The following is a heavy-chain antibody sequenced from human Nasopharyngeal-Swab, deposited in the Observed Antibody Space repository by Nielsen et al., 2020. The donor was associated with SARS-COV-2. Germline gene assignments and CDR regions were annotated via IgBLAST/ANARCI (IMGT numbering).Heavy chain of an antibody. CDR2: ISYDGSNK. Sequence: GGSLRLSCASSAFTFSSYAMHWVRQAPGKGLEWVAVISYDGSNKYYADSVKGRFTISRDNSKNTLYLQMNSLRAEDTAVYYCARRSSRGMDVWGQGTTVTVSS. CDR3: ARRSSRGMDV. J-gene: IGHJ6*02. D-gene: IGHD2-2*01. V-gene: IGHV3-30-3*01. CDR1: AFTFSSYA.